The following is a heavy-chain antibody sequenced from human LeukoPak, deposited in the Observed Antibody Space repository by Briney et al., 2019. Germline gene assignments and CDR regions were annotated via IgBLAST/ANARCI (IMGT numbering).Heavy chain of an antibody. CDR1: GYTFTGYY. D-gene: IGHD1-1*01. CDR2: INPNSGGT. Sequence: ASVKVSCKASGYTFTGYYMHWVRQAPGQGLEWMGWINPNSGGTNYAQKFQGRVTMTRDTSISTAYMELSRLRSDDTAVYYCARVRWNGVGLDLDYWGQGTLVTVSS. V-gene: IGHV1-2*02. J-gene: IGHJ4*02. CDR3: ARVRWNGVGLDLDY.